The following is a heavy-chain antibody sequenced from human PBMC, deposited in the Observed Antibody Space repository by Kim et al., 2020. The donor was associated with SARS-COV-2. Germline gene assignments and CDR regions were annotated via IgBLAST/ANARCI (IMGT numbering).Heavy chain of an antibody. Sequence: ASVKVSCKASGYTFTSYGISWVRQAPGQGLEWMGWISAYNGNTNYAQKLQGRVTMTTDTSTSTAYMELRSLRSDDTAVYYCARTPVVGVSGATNHPNYYYYYGMDVWGQGTTVTVSS. V-gene: IGHV1-18*01. CDR3: ARTPVVGVSGATNHPNYYYYYGMDV. CDR1: GYTFTSYG. D-gene: IGHD5-12*01. J-gene: IGHJ6*02. CDR2: ISAYNGNT.